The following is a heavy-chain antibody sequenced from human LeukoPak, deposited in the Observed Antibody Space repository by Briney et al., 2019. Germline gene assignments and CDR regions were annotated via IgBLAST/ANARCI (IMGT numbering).Heavy chain of an antibody. D-gene: IGHD6-19*01. CDR1: GGSISLSF. CDR2: LYPSGRT. V-gene: IGHV4-4*07. Sequence: PSETLSLTCTVSGGSISLSFWSWLRQPAGKGLEWVGRLYPSGRTENNPSLKSRVSISLDAPKSQFSLRLTSVTAADTAVYFCARDAGSGWYYFDSWDQGTRVTVSS. J-gene: IGHJ4*02. CDR3: ARDAGSGWYYFDS.